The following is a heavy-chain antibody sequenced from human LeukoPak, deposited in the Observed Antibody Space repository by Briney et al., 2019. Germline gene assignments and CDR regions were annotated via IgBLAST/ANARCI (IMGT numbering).Heavy chain of an antibody. V-gene: IGHV3-74*01. CDR2: INPDDKSA. Sequence: GGSLRLSCAASGFTFSDYYMGWIRQAPGKGLVWVSRINPDDKSASYADSVKGRFTIARDDARKTLYLQMNSLRAEDTAVYYCLTIVETTFDAFDIWGQGTMVTVSS. J-gene: IGHJ3*02. D-gene: IGHD2/OR15-2a*01. CDR3: LTIVETTFDAFDI. CDR1: GFTFSDYY.